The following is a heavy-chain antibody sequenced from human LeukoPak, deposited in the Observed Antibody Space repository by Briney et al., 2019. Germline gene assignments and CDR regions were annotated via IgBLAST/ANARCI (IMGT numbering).Heavy chain of an antibody. CDR2: INPTGGTT. D-gene: IGHD3-22*01. CDR1: GYTFNSYL. Sequence: ASVKISCKASGYTFNSYLIHWVRQAPGQGLEWMAIINPTGGTTSCAQKLQGRGAMTRDMSTSTVYMALSSLRSEDTAVYYCARGVLYDSSVYSSSAWFDPWGQGTLVTVSS. J-gene: IGHJ5*02. CDR3: ARGVLYDSSVYSSSAWFDP. V-gene: IGHV1-46*02.